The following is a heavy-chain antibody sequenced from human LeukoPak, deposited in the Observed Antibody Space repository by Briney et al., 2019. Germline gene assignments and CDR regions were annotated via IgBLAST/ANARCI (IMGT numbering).Heavy chain of an antibody. Sequence: GGSLRLSCAASGFTFSSYSMNWVRQAPGKGLEWVSSISSSSSYIYYADSVKGRFTISRDNAKNSLYLQMNSLRAEDTAVYYCARGGSLSYPDYWGQGTLVTVSS. CDR3: ARGGSLSYPDY. CDR2: ISSSSSYI. D-gene: IGHD2-2*01. CDR1: GFTFSSYS. J-gene: IGHJ4*02. V-gene: IGHV3-21*01.